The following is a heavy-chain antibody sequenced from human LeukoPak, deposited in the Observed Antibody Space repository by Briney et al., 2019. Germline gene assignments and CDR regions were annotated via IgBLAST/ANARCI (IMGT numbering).Heavy chain of an antibody. D-gene: IGHD3-3*01. Sequence: PGGSLRLSCAASGFTFSSYAMSWVRQAPGKGLEWVSAISGSGGSTYYADSVKGRFTISRDNSKNTLYLQMNSLRAEDTAVYYCATTPGDFWSPNWFDPWGQGTLVTVSS. CDR3: ATTPGDFWSPNWFDP. CDR2: ISGSGGST. V-gene: IGHV3-23*01. J-gene: IGHJ5*02. CDR1: GFTFSSYA.